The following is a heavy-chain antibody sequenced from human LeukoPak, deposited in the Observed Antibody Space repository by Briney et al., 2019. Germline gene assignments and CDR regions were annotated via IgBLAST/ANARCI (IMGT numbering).Heavy chain of an antibody. Sequence: GGFLRLSCAASGFTFSTYWMSWVRQAPGKGLECVANIKQDGSEKYFVDSVKGRFTISRDNAKNSLYPQVNSLRAEDTAVYYCARAPYGSGSSYFDYWGQGTLVTVSS. V-gene: IGHV3-7*04. D-gene: IGHD3-10*01. J-gene: IGHJ4*02. CDR2: IKQDGSEK. CDR1: GFTFSTYW. CDR3: ARAPYGSGSSYFDY.